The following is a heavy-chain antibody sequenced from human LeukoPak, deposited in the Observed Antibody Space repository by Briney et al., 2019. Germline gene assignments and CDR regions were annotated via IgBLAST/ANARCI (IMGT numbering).Heavy chain of an antibody. CDR3: ARGPNYGGNSKDFDY. D-gene: IGHD4-23*01. V-gene: IGHV4-34*01. CDR2: INHSGST. J-gene: IGHJ4*02. CDR1: GGSFSGYY. Sequence: MSSETLSLTCAVYGGSFSGYYWSWIRRPPGKGLEWIGEINHSGSTNYNPSLKSRVTISVDTSKNQFSLKLSSVTAADTAVYYCARGPNYGGNSKDFDYWGQGTLVTVSS.